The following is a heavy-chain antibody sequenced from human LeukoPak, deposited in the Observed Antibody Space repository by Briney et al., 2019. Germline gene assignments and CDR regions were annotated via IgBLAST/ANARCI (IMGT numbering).Heavy chain of an antibody. Sequence: PSQTLSLTCSVSGGSISSSAYHWGWFRQHPGKGLEWIGYIYYTGRTYYSPSLKSRVTMSVDTSKNQFSLKLGSVTAADTAVYYCARGVTLDYWGQGTLVTVSS. CDR2: IYYTGRT. V-gene: IGHV4-31*03. CDR3: ARGVTLDY. CDR1: GGSISSSAYH. D-gene: IGHD2-21*02. J-gene: IGHJ4*02.